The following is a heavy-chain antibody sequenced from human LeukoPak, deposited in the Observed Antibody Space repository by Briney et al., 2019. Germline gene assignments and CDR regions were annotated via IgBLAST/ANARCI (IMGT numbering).Heavy chain of an antibody. D-gene: IGHD3-10*01. V-gene: IGHV4-4*07. CDR2: MYTSGNT. CDR1: GGSISNYY. J-gene: IGHJ3*02. Sequence: SETLSLTCTVSGGSISNYYWTWIRQPAGKGLEWIGRMYTSGNTLYNPSLKTRVTISIDTPKNQFSLKLTSVTAADTAVYYCARQELAYGSGKGTFDIWGQGTMVTVSS. CDR3: ARQELAYGSGKGTFDI.